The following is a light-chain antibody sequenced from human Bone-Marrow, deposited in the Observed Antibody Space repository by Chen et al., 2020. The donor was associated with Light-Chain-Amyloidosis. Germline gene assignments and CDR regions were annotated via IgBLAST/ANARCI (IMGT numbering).Light chain of an antibody. CDR2: DDS. V-gene: IGLV3-21*02. J-gene: IGLJ3*02. CDR1: NIGSTS. CDR3: QVWDRSSDRPV. Sequence: SYVLTQPSPVSVAPGQTATIACGGNNIGSTSVHWYQQTPGQAPLLVVYDDSDRPSGIPERLSGSNSGNTATLTISRVEAGDEADYYCQVWDRSSDRPVFGGGTKLTV.